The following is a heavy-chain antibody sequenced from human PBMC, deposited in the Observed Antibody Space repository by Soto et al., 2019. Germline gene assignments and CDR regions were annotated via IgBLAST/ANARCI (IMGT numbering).Heavy chain of an antibody. D-gene: IGHD6-6*01. CDR3: TSDGYSSSSLYYYYGMDV. J-gene: IGHJ6*02. CDR2: IRSKAYGGTT. CDR1: GFTFGDYA. V-gene: IGHV3-49*03. Sequence: GSLRPSCTASGFTFGDYAMSCFRQPQGNGLEWVGFIRSKAYGGTTEYAASVKGRFTISRDDSKSIAYLQMNRVKPEETAVYYCTSDGYSSSSLYYYYGMDVWGQGTTGTVS.